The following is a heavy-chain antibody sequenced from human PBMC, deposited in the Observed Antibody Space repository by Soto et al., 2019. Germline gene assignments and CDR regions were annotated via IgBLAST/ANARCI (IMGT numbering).Heavy chain of an antibody. V-gene: IGHV3-30-3*01. Sequence: QVQLVESGGGVVQPGESLRLSCAASGFDFSSYAMHWVRQPPGKGLEWVAGITYDGSNKYYADSVKGRFTISRDSSKSTLFLQVSSLRLEEVCMYYCARVWGLDGIVGSYRGVHIWGQGTVVSVSS. CDR1: GFDFSSYA. J-gene: IGHJ3*02. D-gene: IGHD3-16*02. CDR2: ITYDGSNK. CDR3: ARVWGLDGIVGSYRGVHI.